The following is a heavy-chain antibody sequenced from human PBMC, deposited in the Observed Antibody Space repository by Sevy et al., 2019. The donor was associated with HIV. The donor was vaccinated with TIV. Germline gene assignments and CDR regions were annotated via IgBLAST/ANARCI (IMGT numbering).Heavy chain of an antibody. Sequence: GGSLRLSCAASGFTFNTYTMNWVRQAPGKGPEWVSSITYLSNYIYYADSVKGRFTISRNNAENSLYLQMNSLRAEDTAVYYCARLGSSGWAGMDVWGQGTTVTVSS. CDR1: GFTFNTYT. J-gene: IGHJ6*02. CDR2: ITYLSNYI. CDR3: ARLGSSGWAGMDV. D-gene: IGHD6-19*01. V-gene: IGHV3-21*01.